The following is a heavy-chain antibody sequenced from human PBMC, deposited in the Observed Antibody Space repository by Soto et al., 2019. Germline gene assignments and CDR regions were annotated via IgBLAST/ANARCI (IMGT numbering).Heavy chain of an antibody. CDR1: GYTFTSYG. D-gene: IGHD6-13*01. CDR2: ISAYNGNT. J-gene: IGHJ6*02. Sequence: ASLKVSCKASGYTFTSYGISCVRQAPGQGLEWMGWISAYNGNTNYAQKLQGRVTMTTDTSTSTAYMELRSLRSDDTAVYYCARVVSSSWYGYYYGMDVWGQGTTVTVSS. V-gene: IGHV1-18*04. CDR3: ARVVSSSWYGYYYGMDV.